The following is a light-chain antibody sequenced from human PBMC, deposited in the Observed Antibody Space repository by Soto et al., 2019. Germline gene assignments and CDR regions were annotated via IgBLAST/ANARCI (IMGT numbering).Light chain of an antibody. V-gene: IGKV3-15*01. CDR3: QQYDDWPPT. J-gene: IGKJ1*01. Sequence: EIVMTQSPATLSVSPGERVTLSCRARQSVSNKLAWYQQKPGQAPRLLIYDASGRAGSVPARLSGGGSGTEFTLTISSLQSEDLAVYFCQQYDDWPPTSGQGTKVEIK. CDR2: DAS. CDR1: QSVSNK.